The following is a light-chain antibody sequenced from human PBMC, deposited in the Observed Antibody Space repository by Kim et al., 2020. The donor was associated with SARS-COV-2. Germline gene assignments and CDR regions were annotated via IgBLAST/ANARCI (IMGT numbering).Light chain of an antibody. Sequence: QGKPARITCGGKKIGSKSEHWYRQKQGQAPVLVIYYDSDRPSGIPERFSGSSSENAATPTISRVEAGDEADYYCQVWDSSSSHWVFGGGTQLTVL. V-gene: IGLV3-21*04. CDR3: QVWDSSSSHWV. CDR1: KIGSKS. CDR2: YDS. J-gene: IGLJ3*02.